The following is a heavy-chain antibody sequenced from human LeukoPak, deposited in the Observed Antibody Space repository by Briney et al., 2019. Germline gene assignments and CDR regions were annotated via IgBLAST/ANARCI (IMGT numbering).Heavy chain of an antibody. Sequence: RGSLRLSCAASGFTFSGSAMHWVRQASGKGLEWVGRIRSKANSYATAYAASVKGRFTISRDDSKNTAYLQMNSLKTEDTAVYYCTRRLGSGSSPFDYWGQGTLVTVSS. V-gene: IGHV3-73*01. CDR1: GFTFSGSA. CDR3: TRRLGSGSSPFDY. D-gene: IGHD6-19*01. J-gene: IGHJ4*02. CDR2: IRSKANSYAT.